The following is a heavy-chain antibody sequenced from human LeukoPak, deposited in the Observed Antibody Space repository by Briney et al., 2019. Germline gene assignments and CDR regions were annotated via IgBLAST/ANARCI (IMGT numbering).Heavy chain of an antibody. CDR3: AGAPPDLSWFDP. CDR1: GFTFSSYW. J-gene: IGHJ5*02. Sequence: GGSLRLSCAASGFTFSSYWMSWVRQAPGKGLEWVAVISYDGSNKYYADSVKGRFTISRDNSKNTLYLQMNSLRAEDTALYYCAGAPPDLSWFDPWGQGTLVTVSS. D-gene: IGHD1-14*01. V-gene: IGHV3-30-3*01. CDR2: ISYDGSNK.